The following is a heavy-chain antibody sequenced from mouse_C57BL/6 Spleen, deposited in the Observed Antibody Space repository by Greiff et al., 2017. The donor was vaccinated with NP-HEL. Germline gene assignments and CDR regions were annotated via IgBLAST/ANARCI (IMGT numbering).Heavy chain of an antibody. CDR2: IDPSDSYT. Sequence: VQLQQPGAELVMPGASVKLSCKASGYTFTSYWMHWVKQRPGQGLEWIGEIDPSDSYTNYNQKFKGKSTLTVDKSSSTAYMQLSSLTSEDSAVYYCARSDTAWFAYWGQGTLVTVS. J-gene: IGHJ3*01. CDR1: GYTFTSYW. V-gene: IGHV1-69*01. D-gene: IGHD5-1-1*01. CDR3: ARSDTAWFAY.